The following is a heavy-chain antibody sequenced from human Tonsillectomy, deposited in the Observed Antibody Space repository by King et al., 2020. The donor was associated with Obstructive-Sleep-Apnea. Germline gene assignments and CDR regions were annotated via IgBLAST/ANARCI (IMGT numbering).Heavy chain of an antibody. Sequence: VQLVESGGGLVQPGGSLRLSCAASGFAFSTYSMIWVRQAPGKGLEWISYISSSSSTMFYADSVKGRFTISRDNPKNSLDLQMNSLRAEDTAMYYCARKEETYTNWFDPWGQGTLVTVSS. CDR2: ISSSSSTM. D-gene: IGHD4-11*01. CDR1: GFAFSTYS. J-gene: IGHJ5*02. CDR3: ARKEETYTNWFDP. V-gene: IGHV3-48*04.